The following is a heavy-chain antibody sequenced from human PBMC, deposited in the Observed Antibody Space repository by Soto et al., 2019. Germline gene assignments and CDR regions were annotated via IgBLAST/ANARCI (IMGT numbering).Heavy chain of an antibody. V-gene: IGHV3-33*08. J-gene: IGHJ3*02. Sequence: PGGSLRLSCAACGFTFRTYVMDWVCQATGKGLEWVAVIVYDGSGNYYADSVKGRFTISRDNSKNTLYLQMNSLRAEDTAVYYCARERSSGWYDAFDIWGQGTMVTVSS. D-gene: IGHD6-19*01. CDR2: IVYDGSGN. CDR3: ARERSSGWYDAFDI. CDR1: GFTFRTYV.